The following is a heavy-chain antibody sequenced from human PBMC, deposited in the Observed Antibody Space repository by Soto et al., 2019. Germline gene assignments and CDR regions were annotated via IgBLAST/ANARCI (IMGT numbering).Heavy chain of an antibody. J-gene: IGHJ6*02. V-gene: IGHV1-18*01. Sequence: ASVKVSCKASGYTFTSYGISWVRQAPGQGLEWMGWINAGNGNTKYSQKFQGRVTITRDTSASTAYMELNSLKTEDTAVYYCTRGLVDSSPPYTYHGMDVWGQGTTVTVSS. D-gene: IGHD3-9*01. CDR3: TRGLVDSSPPYTYHGMDV. CDR2: INAGNGNT. CDR1: GYTFTSYG.